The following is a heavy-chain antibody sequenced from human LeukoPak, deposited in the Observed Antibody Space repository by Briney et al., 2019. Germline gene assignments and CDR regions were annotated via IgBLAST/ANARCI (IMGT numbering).Heavy chain of an antibody. D-gene: IGHD3-22*01. CDR3: ARGRYDSSHYYHY. CDR2: ISRSSSII. CDR1: GFTFSSYD. Sequence: GGSLRLSCAASGFTFSSYDMNWVRQAPGKGLEWVSYISRSSSIIYYTDSVKGRFTISRDNAKNLLYLQMNSLRGEDTAVYYCARGRYDSSHYYHYWGQGTLVTVSA. J-gene: IGHJ4*02. V-gene: IGHV3-48*01.